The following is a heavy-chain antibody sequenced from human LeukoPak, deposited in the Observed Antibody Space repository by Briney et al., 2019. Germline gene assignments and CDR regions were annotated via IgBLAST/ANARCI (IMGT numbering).Heavy chain of an antibody. CDR3: ARHPGGYDSSGYYQLHLDY. CDR1: GGSISSYY. Sequence: SETLSLTCTVSGGSISSYYWSWIRQPAGKGLEWIGRIYPSGGTNYNPSLKSRVTISVDTSKNQFSLKLSSLTAADTAVYYCARHPGGYDSSGYYQLHLDYWGQGTLVTVSS. CDR2: IYPSGGT. J-gene: IGHJ4*02. V-gene: IGHV4-4*07. D-gene: IGHD3-22*01.